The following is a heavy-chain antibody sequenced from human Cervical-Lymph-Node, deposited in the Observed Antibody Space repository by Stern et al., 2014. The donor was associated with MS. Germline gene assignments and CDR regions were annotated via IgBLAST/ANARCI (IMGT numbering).Heavy chain of an antibody. CDR1: GFTFSNYG. V-gene: IGHV3-30*18. CDR2: ILYDGSNK. D-gene: IGHD6-6*01. CDR3: AKDRGSSVAARYFDY. Sequence: QAQLVQSGGGVVQPGRSLRLSCAASGFTFSNYGMHWVRQAPGKGLEWVAVILYDGSNKYYADSVKGRFTVSRDNSKNTLYLQMNSLRADDTAIYYCAKDRGSSVAARYFDYWGQGTLVTVSS. J-gene: IGHJ4*02.